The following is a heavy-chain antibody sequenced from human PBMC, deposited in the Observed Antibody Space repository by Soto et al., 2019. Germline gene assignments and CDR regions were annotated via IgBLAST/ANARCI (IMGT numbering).Heavy chain of an antibody. CDR1: GGSFSGYY. CDR3: ARDRDNWNYYDY. J-gene: IGHJ4*02. Sequence: PSETLSLTCAVYGGSFSGYYWSWIRQPPGKGLEWIGEINHSGSTNYNPSLKSRVTISVDTSKNQFSLKLSSVTAEDTAVYYCARDRDNWNYYDYWGQGTLVTVSS. CDR2: INHSGST. D-gene: IGHD1-20*01. V-gene: IGHV4-34*01.